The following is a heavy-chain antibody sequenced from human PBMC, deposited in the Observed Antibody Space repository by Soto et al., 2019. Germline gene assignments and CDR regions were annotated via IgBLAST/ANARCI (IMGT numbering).Heavy chain of an antibody. Sequence: PSETLSLTCTVSGGSISGYYWSWIRQPPGKGLEWIGYIYNSGSTNYNPSLKSRVTISVDTSKNQFSLKLSSVTAADTAVYYCARVGMDYFDYWGQGTLVTVSS. CDR3: ARVGMDYFDY. V-gene: IGHV4-59*01. CDR2: IYNSGST. J-gene: IGHJ4*02. CDR1: GGSISGYY.